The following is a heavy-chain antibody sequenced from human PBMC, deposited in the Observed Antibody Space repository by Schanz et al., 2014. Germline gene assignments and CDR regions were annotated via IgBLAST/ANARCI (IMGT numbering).Heavy chain of an antibody. V-gene: IGHV3-23*01. CDR2: INTGVNT. Sequence: EVQLLESGGGLVQPGGSLRLSCTASGFTFGDYAMTWVRQAPGKGLEWVSAINTGVNTYYADSVRGRFTMSRDNSKNTLYLQMNSLRAEDTAVYFCAKIERNEDWGQGTLVTVSS. CDR3: AKIERNED. J-gene: IGHJ4*02. CDR1: GFTFGDYA. D-gene: IGHD1-1*01.